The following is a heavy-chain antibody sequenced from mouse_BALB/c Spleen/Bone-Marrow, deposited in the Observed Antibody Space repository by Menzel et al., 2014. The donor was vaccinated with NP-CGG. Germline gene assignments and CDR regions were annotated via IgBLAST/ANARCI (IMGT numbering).Heavy chain of an antibody. V-gene: IGHV5-4*02. D-gene: IGHD2-14*01. Sequence: EVKLMESGGGLVKPGGSLKLSCEASGFIFSDSYMYWVRQTPEKRLEWVATISDSGSYIYYLDSVKGRFTISRDNAKNNLYLQMSSLKSEDTAIYYCIKVDRYYVMDYWGQGTSVTVSS. CDR3: IKVDRYYVMDY. CDR2: ISDSGSYI. J-gene: IGHJ4*01. CDR1: GFIFSDSY.